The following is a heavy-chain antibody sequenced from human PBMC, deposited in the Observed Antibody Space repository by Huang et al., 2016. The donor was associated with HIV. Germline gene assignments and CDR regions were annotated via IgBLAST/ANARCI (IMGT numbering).Heavy chain of an antibody. CDR3: VRTGGAVPDDPEYVQL. J-gene: IGHJ1*01. Sequence: QMYLQESGPGLVKPSETLSLTCTVSGGSINSNTYYLAWVRQAPRKPLEWIGSIYFKEDIPDNPSRKRRRSSAAETSKKKFVRKWTSGTAAETARYFCVRTGGAVPDDPEYVQLWGQGALVTVSS. CDR1: GGSINSNTYY. D-gene: IGHD6-19*01. V-gene: IGHV4-39*01. CDR2: IYFKEDI.